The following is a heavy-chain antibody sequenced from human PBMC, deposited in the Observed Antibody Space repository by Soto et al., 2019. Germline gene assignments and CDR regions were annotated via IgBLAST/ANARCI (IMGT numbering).Heavy chain of an antibody. Sequence: QVQLVQSGAEVKKPGASVKVSCKASGYTFTSYGLSWVRQAPGQGLECMGWISAYNGNTNYAQKLQGRVTMTTDTSTSTADMELRSLRSDDTAVYYCARLKVVVAATIDDYCDYWGQGTLVTVAS. V-gene: IGHV1-18*01. CDR3: ARLKVVVAATIDDYCDY. CDR1: GYTFTSYG. CDR2: ISAYNGNT. D-gene: IGHD2-15*01. J-gene: IGHJ4*02.